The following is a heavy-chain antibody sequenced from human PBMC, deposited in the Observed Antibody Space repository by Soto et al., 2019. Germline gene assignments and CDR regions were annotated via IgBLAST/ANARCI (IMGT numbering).Heavy chain of an antibody. Sequence: SETLSLTCTVSVASISGYYWRWIRKSAGKGLEWIGRIYATGTTDYNPSLKSRVMMSVDTSKKQFSLRLRSVTAADTAVYYCVRDGTKTLRDWFDPWGQGISVTVSS. D-gene: IGHD1-1*01. V-gene: IGHV4-4*07. CDR2: IYATGTT. CDR1: VASISGYY. CDR3: VRDGTKTLRDWFDP. J-gene: IGHJ5*02.